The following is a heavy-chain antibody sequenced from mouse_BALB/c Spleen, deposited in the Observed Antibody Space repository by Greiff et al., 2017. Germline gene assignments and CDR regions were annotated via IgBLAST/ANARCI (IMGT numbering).Heavy chain of an antibody. CDR2: ISSGGSYT. CDR1: GFTFSSYA. D-gene: IGHD1-1*01. Sequence: DVKLQESGGGLVKPGGSLKLSCAASGFTFSSYAMSWVRQSPEKRLEWVAEISSGGSYTYYPDTVTGRFTISRDNAKNTLYLEMSSLRSEDTAMYYCARDHYGSSYAMDYWGQGTSVTVSS. V-gene: IGHV5-9-4*01. J-gene: IGHJ4*01. CDR3: ARDHYGSSYAMDY.